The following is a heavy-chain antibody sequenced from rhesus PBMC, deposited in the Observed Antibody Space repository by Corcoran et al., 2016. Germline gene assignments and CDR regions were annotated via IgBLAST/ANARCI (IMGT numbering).Heavy chain of an antibody. Sequence: QVQLQESGPGLVKPSETLSLTCGVSGGSISGDYDWSWSRQAPGKGLEWIGQIYGCSGTPTYNPSLQNRVTISKDTSRNQFSLKLPSVTAADTAIFYCASRRPNAPFDYWGQGVLVTVSS. D-gene: IGHD7-45*01. CDR2: IYGCSGTP. V-gene: IGHV4-76*01. CDR3: ASRRPNAPFDY. CDR1: GGSISGDYD. J-gene: IGHJ4*01.